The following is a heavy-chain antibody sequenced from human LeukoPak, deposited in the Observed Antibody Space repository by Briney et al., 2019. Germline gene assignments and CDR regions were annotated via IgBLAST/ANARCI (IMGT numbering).Heavy chain of an antibody. V-gene: IGHV3-23*01. D-gene: IGHD3-3*01. CDR3: AKDIGQVLEWLLRTPNDDAFDI. CDR1: GFTFSRYA. J-gene: IGHJ3*02. CDR2: ISGSGGST. Sequence: GGSLRLSCAASGFTFSRYAMRWVREAPGKGGEWGSAISGSGGSTYYADAVKGRYTIYRENAKNRLYLQMHTLSAADTAVYYCAKDIGQVLEWLLRTPNDDAFDIWGQGTMVTVSS.